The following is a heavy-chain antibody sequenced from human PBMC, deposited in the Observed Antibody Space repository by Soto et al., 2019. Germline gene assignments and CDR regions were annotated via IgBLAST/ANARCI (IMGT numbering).Heavy chain of an antibody. J-gene: IGHJ1*01. CDR3: ASSLWGGLGSYFQH. Sequence: PSETLSLTCAVYGGSFSGYYWSWIRQPPGKGLEWIGEINHSGSTNYNPSLKSRVTISVDTSKNQFSLKLSSVTAADTAVYYCASSLWGGLGSYFQHWGQGTLVTVSS. V-gene: IGHV4-34*01. CDR1: GGSFSGYY. D-gene: IGHD3-16*01. CDR2: INHSGST.